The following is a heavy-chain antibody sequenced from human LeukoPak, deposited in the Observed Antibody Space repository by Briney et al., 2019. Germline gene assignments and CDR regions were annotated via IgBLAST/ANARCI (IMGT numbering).Heavy chain of an antibody. CDR1: GFTFSSYE. CDR3: APMECGGDCYQDDAFDI. V-gene: IGHV3-48*03. D-gene: IGHD2-21*02. Sequence: PGGSMRLSCAASGFTFSSYEMNWVRQAPGKGLEWVSYIRSSGSTIYYADSVKGRFTISRDNAKNSLYLQMNSLRAEDTAVYYCAPMECGGDCYQDDAFDIWGQGTMVTVSS. J-gene: IGHJ3*02. CDR2: IRSSGSTI.